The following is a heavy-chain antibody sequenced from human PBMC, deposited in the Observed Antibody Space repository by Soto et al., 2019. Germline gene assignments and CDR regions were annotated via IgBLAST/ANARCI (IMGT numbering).Heavy chain of an antibody. J-gene: IGHJ3*02. Sequence: GESLKISCAASGFTFSSYWMHWVRQAPGKGLVWVSRINSDGSSTSYADSVKGRFTISRDNAKNTLYLQMNRLRAEDTAVYDWARVTDAFDIWGQGTMVTVSS. CDR3: ARVTDAFDI. CDR1: GFTFSSYW. CDR2: INSDGSST. V-gene: IGHV3-74*01.